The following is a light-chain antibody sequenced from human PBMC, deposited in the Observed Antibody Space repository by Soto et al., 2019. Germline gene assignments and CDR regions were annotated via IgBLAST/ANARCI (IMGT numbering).Light chain of an antibody. CDR1: SSNVGSNY. CDR3: AAWDDSLSGVV. J-gene: IGLJ2*01. Sequence: QSVLTQSPSASGTPGQRITISCSGSSSNVGSNYVYWYQQLPGTAPKLLIYGNTQRPSGVPDRFSASKSGTSASLAIGGLRSEDEADYYCAAWDDSLSGVVFGGGTKLTVL. CDR2: GNT. V-gene: IGLV1-47*02.